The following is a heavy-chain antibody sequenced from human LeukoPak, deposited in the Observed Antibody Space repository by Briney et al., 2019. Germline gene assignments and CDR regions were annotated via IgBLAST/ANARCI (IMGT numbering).Heavy chain of an antibody. CDR1: GFTFSSYA. J-gene: IGHJ6*03. Sequence: GGSLRLSCAASGFTFSSYAMSWVRQAPGKGLEWVANIKQDGSEKYYVDSVKGRFTISRDNAKNSLYLQMNSLRAEDTAVYYCARGSDYDDYFYMDFWGKGTTVTVSS. CDR3: ARGSDYDDYFYMDF. V-gene: IGHV3-7*01. CDR2: IKQDGSEK.